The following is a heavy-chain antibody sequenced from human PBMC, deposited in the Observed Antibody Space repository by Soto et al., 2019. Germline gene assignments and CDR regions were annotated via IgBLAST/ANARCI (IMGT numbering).Heavy chain of an antibody. D-gene: IGHD6-13*01. V-gene: IGHV3-21*01. J-gene: IGHJ5*02. CDR1: GFTFRSFT. CDR2: ISSNSAYI. CDR3: TRDASRDSSARGWFAP. Sequence: WGSLRLTCAASGFTFRSFTMNWVRQAPGKGLEWVSTISSNSAYIYYTDALRGRFTISRDNAKNSLHLQMNSLRAEDTAVYYCTRDASRDSSARGWFAPWGPGTLVTVSS.